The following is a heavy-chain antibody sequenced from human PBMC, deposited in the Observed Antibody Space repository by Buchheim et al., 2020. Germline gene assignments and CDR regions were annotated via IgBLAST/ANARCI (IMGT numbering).Heavy chain of an antibody. J-gene: IGHJ4*02. V-gene: IGHV3-21*01. CDR3: ARYWADTPLDPSDY. CDR1: GFTLNRYS. CDR2: IRSSSNYI. Sequence: EVQLMESGGGLVKPGGSLRLSCAASGFTLNRYSMNWVRQAPGKGLEWVSSIRSSSNYIYYAESVKGRFTISRDNAKKSLYLQMNSLTAEDTAVYYCARYWADTPLDPSDYWGQGIL. D-gene: IGHD1-1*01.